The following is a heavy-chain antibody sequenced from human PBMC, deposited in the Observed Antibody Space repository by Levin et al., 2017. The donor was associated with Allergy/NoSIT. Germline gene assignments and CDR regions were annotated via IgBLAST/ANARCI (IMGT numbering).Heavy chain of an antibody. CDR1: GFTFNAAW. J-gene: IGHJ4*02. V-gene: IGHV3-15*01. CDR2: IKSKSDGETA. CDR3: TIDNPLYGDYTADSDY. D-gene: IGHD4-17*01. Sequence: GESLKISCAASGFTFNAAWMSWVRQAPGKGLEWVGRIKSKSDGETADYAAPVKGRFTISRDDSKNTLYLQMNSLKTEDTAVYYCTIDNPLYGDYTADSDYWGQGIPVTVSS.